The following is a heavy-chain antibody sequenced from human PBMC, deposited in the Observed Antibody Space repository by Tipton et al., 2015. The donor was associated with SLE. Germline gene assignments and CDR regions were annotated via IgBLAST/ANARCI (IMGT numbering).Heavy chain of an antibody. Sequence: TLSLTCTVSGGSISSGSFYWSWIRQPAGKGLEYMGRIYTSGSTNYNPSLKSRVTISVDTSKNQFSLKLSSVTAADTAVYYCARGIYSNNGWDYYYYMDIWGKGTTVTVSS. V-gene: IGHV4-61*02. D-gene: IGHD4-11*01. CDR2: IYTSGST. J-gene: IGHJ6*03. CDR1: GGSISSGSFY. CDR3: ARGIYSNNGWDYYYYMDI.